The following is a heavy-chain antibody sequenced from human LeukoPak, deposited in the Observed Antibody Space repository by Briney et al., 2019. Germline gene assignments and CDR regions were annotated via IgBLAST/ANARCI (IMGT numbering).Heavy chain of an antibody. CDR2: LNAGGGTT. Sequence: GGSLRLSCAASGFTLSRSTMSWLRQAPGKGLEWVSALNAGGGTTSADSVKGRFTISRDNSKNTLYLQMNSLRAEDTAVYYCARAAPMVRGVIFDYWGQGTLVTVSS. J-gene: IGHJ4*02. CDR3: ARAAPMVRGVIFDY. V-gene: IGHV3-23*01. D-gene: IGHD3-10*01. CDR1: GFTLSRST.